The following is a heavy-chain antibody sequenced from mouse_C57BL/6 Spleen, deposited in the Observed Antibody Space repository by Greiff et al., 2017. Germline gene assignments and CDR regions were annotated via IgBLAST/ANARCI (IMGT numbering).Heavy chain of an antibody. CDR2: ISSGSSTI. CDR1: GFTFSDYG. J-gene: IGHJ3*01. V-gene: IGHV5-17*01. D-gene: IGHD2-2*01. CDR3: ARPGYGYDFAY. Sequence: EVQLVESGGGLVKPGGSLKLSCAASGFTFSDYGMHWVRQAPEKGLEWVAYISSGSSTIYYADTVKGRFTISRDNAKNTLFLQMTSLRSEDTAMYYCARPGYGYDFAYWGQGTLVTVSA.